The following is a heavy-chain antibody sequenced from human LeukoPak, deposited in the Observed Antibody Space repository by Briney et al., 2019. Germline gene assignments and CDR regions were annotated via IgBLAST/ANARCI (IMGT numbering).Heavy chain of an antibody. D-gene: IGHD1-26*01. CDR2: IYTTGAT. J-gene: IGHJ4*02. Sequence: SETLSLTCTVSGGSIMSYFWGWVRQPAGKGLEWIGRIYTTGATFYNPSLKTRLTMSIDTSKNQFSLRLTSVVAADTAVYYCARQGYTASYYFLDYWRQGSLVTVSS. V-gene: IGHV4-4*07. CDR1: GGSIMSYF. CDR3: ARQGYTASYYFLDY.